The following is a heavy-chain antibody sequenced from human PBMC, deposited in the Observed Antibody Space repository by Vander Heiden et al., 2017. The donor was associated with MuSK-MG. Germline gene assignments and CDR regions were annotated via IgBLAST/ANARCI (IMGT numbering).Heavy chain of an antibody. V-gene: IGHV3-73*01. D-gene: IGHD3-22*01. CDR3: TRGYYETFGYSYY. CDR2: IRSKANSYAT. J-gene: IGHJ4*02. CDR1: GFTFSGLA. Sequence: EVQLVESGGGLVQPGGSLKLSCAASGFTFSGLAMQWVRPASGKGLEWVGRIRSKANSYATAYAASLEGRFTISRDDSKNTAYLQMNSLKTEDTAVYFCTRGYYETFGYSYYWGQGTLVTVSS.